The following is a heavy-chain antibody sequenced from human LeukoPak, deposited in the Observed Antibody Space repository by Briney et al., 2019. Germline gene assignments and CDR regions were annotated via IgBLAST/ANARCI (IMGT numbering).Heavy chain of an antibody. J-gene: IGHJ6*02. V-gene: IGHV7-4-1*02. CDR3: ARGYFHSVVHKGYYYGSGSYSPIPLGDSYYGMDV. Sequence: ASVKVSCKASGYTFTSYAMNWVRQAPGQGLEWMGWINTNTGNPTYAQGFTGRFVFSLDTSVSTAYLQISSLKAEDTAVYYCARGYFHSVVHKGYYYGSGSYSPIPLGDSYYGMDVWGQGTTVTVSS. CDR2: INTNTGNP. CDR1: GYTFTSYA. D-gene: IGHD3-10*01.